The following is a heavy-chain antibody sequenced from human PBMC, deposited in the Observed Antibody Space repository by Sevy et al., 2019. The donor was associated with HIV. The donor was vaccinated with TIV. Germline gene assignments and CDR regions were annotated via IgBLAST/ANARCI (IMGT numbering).Heavy chain of an antibody. Sequence: SEILSLTCTVSGGSISSYYWSWIRQPPGKGLEWIGYIYYSGSTNYNPSLKSRVTISVDTSKNQFSLKLSSVTAADTAVYYCARGTLGTMVQGGYYYPTGYFDYWGHGTLVTVSS. V-gene: IGHV4-59*01. CDR3: ARGTLGTMVQGGYYYPTGYFDY. CDR2: IYYSGST. D-gene: IGHD3-10*01. CDR1: GGSISSYY. J-gene: IGHJ4*01.